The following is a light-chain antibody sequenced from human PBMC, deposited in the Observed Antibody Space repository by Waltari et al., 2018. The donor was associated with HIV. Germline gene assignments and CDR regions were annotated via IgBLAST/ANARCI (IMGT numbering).Light chain of an antibody. CDR3: VLYMGSGISV. J-gene: IGLJ3*02. V-gene: IGLV8-61*01. CDR2: NTN. Sequence: QTVVTQGPSFSVSPGGAVTLTCGFSSGSVSTSYYPSWYQQTPGQAPRTLIYNTNTGSFGVPARFSGAILGNKAARTIAGAQADDESDDYCVLYMGSGISVFGGGTKLTVL. CDR1: SGSVSTSYY.